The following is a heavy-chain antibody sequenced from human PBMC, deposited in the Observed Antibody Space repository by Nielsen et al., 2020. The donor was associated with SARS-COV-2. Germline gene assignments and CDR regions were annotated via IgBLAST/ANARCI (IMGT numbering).Heavy chain of an antibody. CDR2: IYDSGST. Sequence: WIRQPPGKGLEWIGYIYDSGSTNYNPSLKSRVTISVDTSKNQFSLKLSSVTAADTAVYYCARGCKRGYSYGYRGAYFDYWGQGTLVTVSS. CDR3: ARGCKRGYSYGYRGAYFDY. J-gene: IGHJ4*02. V-gene: IGHV4-59*12. D-gene: IGHD5-18*01.